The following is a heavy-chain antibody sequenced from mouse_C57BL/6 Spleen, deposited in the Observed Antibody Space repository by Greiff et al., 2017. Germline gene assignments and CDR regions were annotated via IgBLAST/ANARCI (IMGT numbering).Heavy chain of an antibody. CDR2: IYPGDGDT. Sequence: QVQLQQSGAELVKPGASVKISCKASGYAFSSYWMNWVKQRPGKGLEWIGQIYPGDGDTNYNGKFKGKATLTADKSSSTAYMQLSSLTSEDSAVYFCARTGDGNYEGYFDVWGTGTTVTVSS. CDR1: GYAFSSYW. D-gene: IGHD2-1*01. CDR3: ARTGDGNYEGYFDV. V-gene: IGHV1-80*01. J-gene: IGHJ1*03.